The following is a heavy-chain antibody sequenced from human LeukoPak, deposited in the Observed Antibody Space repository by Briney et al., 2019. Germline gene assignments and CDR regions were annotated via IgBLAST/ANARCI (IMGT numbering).Heavy chain of an antibody. V-gene: IGHV3-21*01. J-gene: IGHJ4*02. D-gene: IGHD3-10*01. CDR3: ARDQGSYGSGSYYDY. CDR1: GFTFSSYS. Sequence: PGGSLRLSCAASGFTFSSYSMNWVRQAPGKGLEWVSSISSSGSYIYYADSVKGRFTISRDNAKNSLDLQMNSLRAEDTAVYYCARDQGSYGSGSYYDYWGQGTLVTVSS. CDR2: ISSSGSYI.